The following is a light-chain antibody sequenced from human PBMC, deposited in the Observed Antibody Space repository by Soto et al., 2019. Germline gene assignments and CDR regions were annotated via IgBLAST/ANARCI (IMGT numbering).Light chain of an antibody. CDR2: GAS. V-gene: IGKV3-20*01. Sequence: EIVLTQSPGTLSLSPGERATLSCRASQSVSSNYLAWYQQKPGQAHRLLIYGASSSATGIPDMFSGSGSGTDFTLTISRLEPEDFAVYYCQHYGSSPLFTFGPGTKVDIK. CDR3: QHYGSSPLFT. CDR1: QSVSSNY. J-gene: IGKJ3*01.